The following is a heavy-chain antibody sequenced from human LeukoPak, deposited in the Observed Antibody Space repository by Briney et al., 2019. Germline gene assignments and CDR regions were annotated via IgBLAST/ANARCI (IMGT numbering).Heavy chain of an antibody. V-gene: IGHV3-48*03. CDR1: GFTFEDDG. J-gene: IGHJ6*03. CDR3: ARDATTAAGWVYMDV. D-gene: IGHD6-13*01. Sequence: GGSLRLSCAASGFTFEDDGMNWVRQAPGKGLEWVSHISTSGGTIYYANSVKGRFTISRDNAQNSVYLQMNSLRAEDTALYYCARDATTAAGWVYMDVWGKGTTVTISS. CDR2: ISTSGGTI.